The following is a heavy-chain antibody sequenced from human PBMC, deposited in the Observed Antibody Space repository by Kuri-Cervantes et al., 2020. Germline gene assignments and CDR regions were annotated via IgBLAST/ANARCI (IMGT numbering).Heavy chain of an antibody. V-gene: IGHV1-69*05. CDR2: IIPIFGTA. Sequence: SVKVSCKASGGTFSSYAISWVRQAPGQGLEWMGGIIPIFGTANYAQKFQGRVTMTRDTSISTAYMELSRLRSDDTAVYYCARDLSSTVVTQGYYYMDVWGKGTTVTVSS. J-gene: IGHJ6*03. D-gene: IGHD4-23*01. CDR3: ARDLSSTVVTQGYYYMDV. CDR1: GGTFSSYA.